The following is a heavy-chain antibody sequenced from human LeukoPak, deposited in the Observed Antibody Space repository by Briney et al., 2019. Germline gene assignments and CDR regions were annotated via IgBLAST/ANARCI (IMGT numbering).Heavy chain of an antibody. CDR2: IYYSGST. J-gene: IGHJ4*02. D-gene: IGHD6-19*01. Sequence: SETLSLTCTVSGGSISSSSYYWGWIRQPPGKGLEWIGSIYYSGSTYYNPSLKSRVTISVDTSKNQFSLKLSSVTAADTAVHYCAGSPNPYYFDFWGQGSLVTVSS. CDR1: GGSISSSSYY. CDR3: AGSPNPYYFDF. V-gene: IGHV4-39*07.